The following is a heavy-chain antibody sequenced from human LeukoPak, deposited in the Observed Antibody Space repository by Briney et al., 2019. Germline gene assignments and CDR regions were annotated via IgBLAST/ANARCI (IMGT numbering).Heavy chain of an antibody. D-gene: IGHD6-19*01. CDR3: ASPTSYLAGTDLHFDF. V-gene: IGHV1-8*01. CDR2: MNPNSGNT. Sequence: GASVKLSCKASGYTFTTCDINWVRQATGQGLEWMGWMNPNSGNTGYAQSFQGRVTIAADNTTSTAYMELSSLKSEDTAIYFCASPTSYLAGTDLHFDFWGQGTLVTVSS. CDR1: GYTFTTCD. J-gene: IGHJ4*02.